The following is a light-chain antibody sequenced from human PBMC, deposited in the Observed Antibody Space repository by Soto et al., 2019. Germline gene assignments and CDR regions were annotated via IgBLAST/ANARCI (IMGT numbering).Light chain of an antibody. Sequence: IVLTQSPGTLSLSPGERATLSCRASQSVSSDYLAWYQQKPGQAPRLLMYGASNRFTGIPDRFRGSGSGTDFTLTISRLEPEDSAVYYCKKYGSSPRFGQGTKVDI. V-gene: IGKV3-20*01. CDR1: QSVSSDY. CDR2: GAS. CDR3: KKYGSSPR. J-gene: IGKJ1*01.